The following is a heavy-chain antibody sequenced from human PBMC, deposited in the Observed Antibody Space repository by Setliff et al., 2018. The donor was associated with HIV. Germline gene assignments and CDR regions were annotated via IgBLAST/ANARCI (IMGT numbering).Heavy chain of an antibody. V-gene: IGHV3-7*01. Sequence: GGSLRLSCAASRFDFNNYWMCWVRQAPGKGLEWVANIGQDGGERNYVDSVKGRFTISRDNAKNTLYLQMDSLRAEDTAVYYCARGGANPSWFDSWGQGTLVTVSS. CDR3: ARGGANPSWFDS. J-gene: IGHJ5*01. D-gene: IGHD3-16*01. CDR2: IGQDGGER. CDR1: RFDFNNYW.